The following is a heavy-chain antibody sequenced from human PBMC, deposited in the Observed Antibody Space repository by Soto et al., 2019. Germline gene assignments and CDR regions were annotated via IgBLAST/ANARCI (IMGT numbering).Heavy chain of an antibody. V-gene: IGHV4-4*07. D-gene: IGHD3-3*01. J-gene: IGHJ6*02. Sequence: SETLSLTCTVSGGSISSYYWSWIRQPAGKGLEWIGRIYTSGSTNYNPSLKSRVTMSVDTSKNQFSLKLSSVTAADTAVYYCARDNYDPPYYYYGMDVWGQGTTVTVSS. CDR3: ARDNYDPPYYYYGMDV. CDR2: IYTSGST. CDR1: GGSISSYY.